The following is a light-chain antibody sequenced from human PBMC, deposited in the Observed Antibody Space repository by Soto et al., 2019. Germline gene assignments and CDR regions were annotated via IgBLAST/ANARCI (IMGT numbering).Light chain of an antibody. CDR1: QSVSSSY. CDR2: GAS. CDR3: QQRSNWPFT. J-gene: IGKJ5*01. V-gene: IGKV3D-20*02. Sequence: EIVLTQSPAALSLSPGERAPLSCRASQSVSSSYLAWYQQKPGQAPRLLIYGASSRATGIPARFSGSGSGTDFTLTISSLEAEDFAVYYCQQRSNWPFTFGQGTRLEN.